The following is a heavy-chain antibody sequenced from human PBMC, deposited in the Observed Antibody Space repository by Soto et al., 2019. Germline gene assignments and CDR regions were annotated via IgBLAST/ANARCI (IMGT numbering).Heavy chain of an antibody. V-gene: IGHV1-18*01. Sequence: ASVKVSCKASGYTFSSYGISWVRQAPGQGLEWMGWISAHTGNTNYAQKLQGRVTMTTDTSTTTAYMELRRLTSDDTAVYYCARDRTPVVVNSAPLKIYHYYAMEVWG. D-gene: IGHD3-22*01. CDR2: ISAHTGNT. CDR3: ARDRTPVVVNSAPLKIYHYYAMEV. J-gene: IGHJ6*02. CDR1: GYTFSSYG.